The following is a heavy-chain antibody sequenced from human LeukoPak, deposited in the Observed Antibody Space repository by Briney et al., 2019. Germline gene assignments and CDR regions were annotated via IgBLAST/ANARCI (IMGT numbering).Heavy chain of an antibody. CDR2: IFSGGTT. J-gene: IGHJ4*02. CDR1: AFTVSSNY. CDR3: ARKDDFNPIY. D-gene: IGHD5-24*01. Sequence: GGSLRLSCAASAFTVSSNYMTWVRQAPGKGLEWVSVIFSGGTTYYADSVKGRFTMSRDTSRSTLYLQMNSLRAEDTAMYYCARKDDFNPIYWGQGTLVTVSS. V-gene: IGHV3-66*01.